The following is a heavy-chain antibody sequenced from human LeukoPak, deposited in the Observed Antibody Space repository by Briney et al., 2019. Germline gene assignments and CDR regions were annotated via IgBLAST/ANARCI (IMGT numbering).Heavy chain of an antibody. V-gene: IGHV3-23*01. CDR2: ISGSGGST. CDR1: GFTFSSYG. D-gene: IGHD3-22*01. CDR3: TTDYYDSSGPRDY. J-gene: IGHJ4*02. Sequence: GGSLRLSCAASGFTFSSYGMSWVRQAPGKGLEWVSAISGSGGSTYYADSVKGRFTISRDNSKNTLFLQMSSLKTEDTAVYYCTTDYYDSSGPRDYWGQGTLVTVSS.